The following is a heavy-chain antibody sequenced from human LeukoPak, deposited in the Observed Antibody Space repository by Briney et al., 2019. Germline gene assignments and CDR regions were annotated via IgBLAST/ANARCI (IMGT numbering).Heavy chain of an antibody. CDR2: ISKSGGTT. V-gene: IGHV3-11*01. Sequence: GGSLRLSCAASGFRFSDYYMSWLRQAPGKGLEWVSYISKSGGTTYYTDSVKGRFTISRDNAKNSLYLQMNSLRAEDTAVYYCARDITTLYSFGGLDVWGQGTTVTVSS. CDR1: GFRFSDYY. D-gene: IGHD2-2*02. CDR3: ARDITTLYSFGGLDV. J-gene: IGHJ6*02.